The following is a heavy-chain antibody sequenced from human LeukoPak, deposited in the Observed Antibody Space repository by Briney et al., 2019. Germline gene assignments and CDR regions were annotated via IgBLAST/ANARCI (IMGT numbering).Heavy chain of an antibody. J-gene: IGHJ5*02. CDR2: IYYSGST. D-gene: IGHD2-2*01. CDR3: AREGCSSTSCYFDP. Sequence: SQTLSLTCTVSGVSISGGGYYWSWIRQHPGKGLEWIGYIYYSGSTYYNPSLKSRVTISIDPSKNQFSLKLSSVTAADTAVYYCAREGCSSTSCYFDPWGQGTLVTVS. V-gene: IGHV4-31*03. CDR1: GVSISGGGYY.